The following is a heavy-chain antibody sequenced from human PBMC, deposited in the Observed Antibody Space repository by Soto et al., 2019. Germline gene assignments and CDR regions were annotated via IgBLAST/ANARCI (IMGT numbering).Heavy chain of an antibody. D-gene: IGHD2-15*01. J-gene: IGHJ4*02. CDR2: INHSGST. CDR1: GGSFSGYY. CDR3: ARGGPYCSGGSCYCDY. V-gene: IGHV4-34*01. Sequence: PSETLSLTCAVYGGSFSGYYWSWIRQPPGKGLEWIGEINHSGSTNYNPSLKSRVTISVDTSKNQFSLELSSVTAADTAVYYCARGGPYCSGGSCYCDYWGQGTLVTVSS.